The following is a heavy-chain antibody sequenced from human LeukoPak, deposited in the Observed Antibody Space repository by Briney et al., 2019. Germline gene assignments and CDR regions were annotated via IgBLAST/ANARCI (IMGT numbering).Heavy chain of an antibody. D-gene: IGHD1-26*01. CDR1: GGSISSYY. Sequence: KSSETLSLTCTVSGGSISSYYWSWIRQPPGKGLEWIGYIYYSGSTNYNPSLKSRVTISVDTSKNQFSLKLSSVTAADTAVYYCARAPLKTRYSGSYSVTWFDPWGQGTLVTVSS. V-gene: IGHV4-59*01. CDR2: IYYSGST. J-gene: IGHJ5*02. CDR3: ARAPLKTRYSGSYSVTWFDP.